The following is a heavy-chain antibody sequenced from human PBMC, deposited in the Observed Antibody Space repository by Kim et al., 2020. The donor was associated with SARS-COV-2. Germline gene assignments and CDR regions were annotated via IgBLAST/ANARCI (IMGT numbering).Heavy chain of an antibody. D-gene: IGHD1-26*01. J-gene: IGHJ4*02. Sequence: GGSLRLSCSASGFTFSSYAMHWVRQAPGKGLEYVSAISSNGGSTYYADSVKGRFTISRDNSKNTLYLQMSSLRAEDTAVYYCVKSTWELPPIFDYWGQGTLVTVSS. CDR3: VKSTWELPPIFDY. CDR1: GFTFSSYA. CDR2: ISSNGGST. V-gene: IGHV3-64D*09.